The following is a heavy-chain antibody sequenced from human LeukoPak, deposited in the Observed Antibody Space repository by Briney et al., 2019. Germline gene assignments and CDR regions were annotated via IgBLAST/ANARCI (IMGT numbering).Heavy chain of an antibody. J-gene: IGHJ4*02. CDR3: ARHEGFSQKD. CDR1: GVSLSSNNW. V-gene: IGHV4-4*02. CDR2: IHESWST. Sequence: PSGTLSLTCAVSGVSLSSNNWWSWVRQPPGKGLEWIGEIHESWSTNYNPSLKSRVTISVDKSKDQFSLKLSSVTAADTAVYYCARHEGFSQKDWGQGTQVTVS.